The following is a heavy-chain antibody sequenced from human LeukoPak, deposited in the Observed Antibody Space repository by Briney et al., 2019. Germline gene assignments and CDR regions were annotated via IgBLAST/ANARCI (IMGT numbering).Heavy chain of an antibody. J-gene: IGHJ4*02. CDR2: ISYDGSYK. CDR3: ARSVSGVWLFDY. CDR1: GFTFSSYA. D-gene: IGHD5/OR15-5a*01. V-gene: IGHV3-30*04. Sequence: GGSLRLSCAASGFTFSSYAMHWVRQAPGKGLEWVAVISYDGSYKYYADSVKGRFTISRDNSKNRLYLQMSDLRAEDTAVYFCARSVSGVWLFDYWGRGTLVTVSS.